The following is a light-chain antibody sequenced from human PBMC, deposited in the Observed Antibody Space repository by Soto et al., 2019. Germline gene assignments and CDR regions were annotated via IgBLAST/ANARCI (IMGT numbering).Light chain of an antibody. Sequence: EIGFAQSSGTLFFSPGEGATLSCWASQSVSSYLAWYQHKPGQAPRLLIYDASNRATGIPARFSGSGSGTDFTLTIDNLEPEDFVIYYCQQRSNWPPITFGQGTRLEIK. CDR2: DAS. J-gene: IGKJ5*01. V-gene: IGKV3-11*01. CDR1: QSVSSY. CDR3: QQRSNWPPIT.